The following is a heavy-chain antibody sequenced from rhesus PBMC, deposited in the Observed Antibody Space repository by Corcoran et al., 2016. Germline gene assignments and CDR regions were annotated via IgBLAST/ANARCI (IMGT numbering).Heavy chain of an antibody. J-gene: IGHJ5-1*01. D-gene: IGHD3-16*01. CDR1: GGSISDDYY. CDR2: IYGSGGGT. V-gene: IGHV4-106*01. Sequence: QVQLQESGPGLVKPSETLSLTCAVSGGSISDDYYWSWIRQPPGKGLGWIGYIYGSGGGTNYNPSLKNRVTISIDMSKNQFSLKLNSVTAADTAMYYCARPYSGSYYRFDVWGAGVLVTVSS. CDR3: ARPYSGSYYRFDV.